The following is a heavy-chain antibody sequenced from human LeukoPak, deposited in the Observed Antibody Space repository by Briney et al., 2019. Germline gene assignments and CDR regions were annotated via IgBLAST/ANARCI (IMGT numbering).Heavy chain of an antibody. CDR3: ARDSITLRRGSDF. CDR2: INATSGGT. D-gene: IGHD2/OR15-2a*01. V-gene: IGHV1-2*02. Sequence: ASVKVLYKSSGDTFSGYYLLWVRQAPGQGLEWMGWINATSGGTNYAQKFQGRVTMTRDTSISSVHMELSRLRSDDTAVYYCARDSITLRRGSDFWGQGTLVTVSS. CDR1: GDTFSGYY. J-gene: IGHJ4*02.